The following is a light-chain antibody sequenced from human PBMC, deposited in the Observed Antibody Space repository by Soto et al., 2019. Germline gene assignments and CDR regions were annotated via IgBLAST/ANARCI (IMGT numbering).Light chain of an antibody. J-gene: IGLJ1*01. CDR3: SSYTSSSTLYV. CDR1: SSDVDAYIY. V-gene: IGLV2-14*01. CDR2: EVS. Sequence: QSALTQPASVSGSPGQSITISCTGTSSDVDAYIYVSWYQHHPGKAPKLIIYEVSNRPSGVSNRFSGSKSGNTASLTISGLQAEDEADYYCSSYTSSSTLYVFGIGTKVTVL.